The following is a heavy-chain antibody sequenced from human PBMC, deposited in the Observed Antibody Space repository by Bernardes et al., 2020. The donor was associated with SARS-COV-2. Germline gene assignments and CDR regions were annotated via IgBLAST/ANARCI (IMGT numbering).Heavy chain of an antibody. CDR1: GYTFTDYH. CDR2: IYPKSGVT. J-gene: IGHJ6*02. CDR3: SRKSGHSYGMDV. V-gene: IGHV1-2*02. Sequence: ASVKVSCKASGYTFTDYHMHWVRQAPGQGLEWMGWIYPKSGVTEYSQNFRGRVTMTRDTSIATAYMDLKSLTSDDSAVYYCSRKSGHSYGMDVWGHGTTVIVSS.